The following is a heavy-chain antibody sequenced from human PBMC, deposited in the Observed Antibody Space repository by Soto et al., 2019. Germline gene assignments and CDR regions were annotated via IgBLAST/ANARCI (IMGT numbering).Heavy chain of an antibody. CDR1: GGSISSSSYY. Sequence: PSETLSLTCTVSGGSISSSSYYWGWIRQPPGKGLEWIGSIYYSGSTYYNPSLKSRVTISVDTSKNQFSLKLSSVTAADTAVYYCARRGYYAISAFDIWAHGTMVPVSS. V-gene: IGHV4-39*01. CDR3: ARRGYYAISAFDI. J-gene: IGHJ3*02. D-gene: IGHD2-8*01. CDR2: IYYSGST.